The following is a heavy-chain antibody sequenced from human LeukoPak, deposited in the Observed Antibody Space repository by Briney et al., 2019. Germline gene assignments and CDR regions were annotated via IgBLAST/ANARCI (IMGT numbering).Heavy chain of an antibody. CDR1: GGSISSGFYY. CDR3: AREGVYCSGGSCYGL. V-gene: IGHV4-39*07. D-gene: IGHD2-15*01. J-gene: IGHJ4*02. CDR2: IYNSGST. Sequence: TSETLSLTCTVSGGSISSGFYYWGCIRQPPGKGLEWIGSIYNSGSTYYNPSLKSRVTMSVDMSKNQFSLRLRSVTAADTAVYYCAREGVYCSGGSCYGLWGQGTLVTVSS.